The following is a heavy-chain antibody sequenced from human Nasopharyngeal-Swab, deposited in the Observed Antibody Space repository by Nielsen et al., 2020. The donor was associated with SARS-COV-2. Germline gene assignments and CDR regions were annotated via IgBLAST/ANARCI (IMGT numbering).Heavy chain of an antibody. CDR1: GFTFSSYA. Sequence: GGSLRLSCAASGFTFSSYAMSWVRQAPGKGLEWVSVISGSGGSTYYADSVKGRFTITRDTSKNTLYLQMNSLRAEDTAVYYCAKRGDSSGWNYYFDYWGQGTLVTVSS. V-gene: IGHV3-23*01. J-gene: IGHJ4*02. CDR2: ISGSGGST. D-gene: IGHD6-19*01. CDR3: AKRGDSSGWNYYFDY.